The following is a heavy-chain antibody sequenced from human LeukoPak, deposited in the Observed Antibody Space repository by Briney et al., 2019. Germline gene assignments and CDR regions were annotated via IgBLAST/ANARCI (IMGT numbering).Heavy chain of an antibody. Sequence: GGSLKLSCAASGFXFSVSAVHWVRQASGKGLEWIGRIRSKAYNYATAYAASVKGRFTISRDDTKNTAYLQMNSLKTEDTAVYYCGYSSAWSIDYWGQGTLVTVSS. D-gene: IGHD6-19*01. J-gene: IGHJ4*02. CDR2: IRSKAYNYAT. V-gene: IGHV3-73*01. CDR3: GYSSAWSIDY. CDR1: GFXFSVSA.